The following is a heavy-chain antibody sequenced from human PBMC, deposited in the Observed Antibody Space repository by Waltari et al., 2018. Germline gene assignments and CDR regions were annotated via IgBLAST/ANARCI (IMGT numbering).Heavy chain of an antibody. CDR2: IIPILGIA. D-gene: IGHD3-22*01. CDR3: ARGFSYYDTLGDY. Sequence: QVQLVQSGAEVKKPGSSVKVSCKASGGTFSSYTISWVRQAPGQGLEWMGRIIPILGIANYAQECQGRVTITADKSKSTAYMELSSLRSEDTGVYYCARGFSYYDTLGDYWGQGTLVTVSS. CDR1: GGTFSSYT. V-gene: IGHV1-69*02. J-gene: IGHJ4*02.